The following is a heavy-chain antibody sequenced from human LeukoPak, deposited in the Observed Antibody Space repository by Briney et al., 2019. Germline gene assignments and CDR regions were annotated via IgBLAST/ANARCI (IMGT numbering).Heavy chain of an antibody. J-gene: IGHJ4*02. CDR1: GLTFSSFG. CDR3: ASGRGRVAVVTAEFDY. Sequence: GGSLRLSCAASGLTFSSFGMNWVRQAPGKGLEWVAAISYDGSNKYYADSMKGRFTISRDNSKNTLYPQMNSLRAEDTAVYYCASGRGRVAVVTAEFDYWGQGTLATVSS. D-gene: IGHD2-21*02. V-gene: IGHV3-30*03. CDR2: ISYDGSNK.